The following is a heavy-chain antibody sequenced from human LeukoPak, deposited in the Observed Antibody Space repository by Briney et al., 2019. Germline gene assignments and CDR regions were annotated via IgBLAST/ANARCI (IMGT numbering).Heavy chain of an antibody. CDR2: ISGSGGST. J-gene: IGHJ4*02. D-gene: IGHD3-22*01. V-gene: IGHV3-23*01. CDR1: GFTFSSYA. Sequence: GGSLRLSCAASGFTFSSYAMSWVRQAPGKGLEWVSAISGSGGSTYYADSVKGRFTISRDNSKNTLYLQMNSLRAEDTAVYYCVNWDYYDSSGYYRMVDYWGQGTLVTVSS. CDR3: VNWDYYDSSGYYRMVDY.